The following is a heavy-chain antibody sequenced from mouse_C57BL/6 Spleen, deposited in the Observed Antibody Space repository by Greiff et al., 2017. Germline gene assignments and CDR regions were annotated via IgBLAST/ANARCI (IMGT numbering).Heavy chain of an antibody. J-gene: IGHJ4*01. Sequence: VQLKESGPGLVAPSPSLSITCTVSGFSLTSYGVHWVRQPPGKGLEWLVVIWSDGSTTYNSALKSRLSISKDNSKSQVFLKMNSLQTDDTAMYXSARYYGSSYYAMDYWGQGTSVTVSS. CDR3: ARYYGSSYYAMDY. CDR2: IWSDGST. D-gene: IGHD1-1*01. V-gene: IGHV2-6*03. CDR1: GFSLTSYG.